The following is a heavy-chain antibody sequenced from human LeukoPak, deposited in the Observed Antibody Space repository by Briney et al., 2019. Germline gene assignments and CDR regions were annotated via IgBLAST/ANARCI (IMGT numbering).Heavy chain of an antibody. V-gene: IGHV4-59*11. CDR1: DVSISSHY. Sequence: SETLSLNCSVSDVSISSHYWSWLRQPPGQGLEWIAYMRDTVNTKDNPSFKSRITLSADTSKNQFSLRLSSVTAVDSGVYYCATIKRGNIYGYFDFWGQGILVTVSS. CDR3: ATIKRGNIYGYFDF. D-gene: IGHD5-18*01. J-gene: IGHJ4*02. CDR2: MRDTVNT.